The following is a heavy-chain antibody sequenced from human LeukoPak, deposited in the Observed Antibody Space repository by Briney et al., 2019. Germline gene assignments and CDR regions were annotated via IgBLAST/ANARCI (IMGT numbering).Heavy chain of an antibody. CDR2: LYYSGST. J-gene: IGHJ6*02. D-gene: IGHD1-14*01. CDR3: ARQRDQTGGNYYGMDV. CDR1: GGSISSSSYY. V-gene: IGHV4-39*01. Sequence: SETLSLPCTVSGGSISSSSYYWGWIRQPPGKGLEWIGNLYYSGSTYYNPSVKSRVTISVDTSKNQFSLKLSSVPAADTVVDYGARQRDQTGGNYYGMDVWGQGTTVTVSS.